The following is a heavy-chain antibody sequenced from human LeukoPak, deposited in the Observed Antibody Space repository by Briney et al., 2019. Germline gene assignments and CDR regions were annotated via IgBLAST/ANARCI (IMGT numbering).Heavy chain of an antibody. Sequence: GASVKVSCKASGYTFTGYYMHWVRQAPGHGLEWMGRINPNSGGTNYAQKFQGRVTMTRDTSISTAYMELSRLRSDDTAVYYCARGKAVASRIFDYWGQGTLVTVSS. CDR1: GYTFTGYY. V-gene: IGHV1-2*06. CDR2: INPNSGGT. D-gene: IGHD6-19*01. J-gene: IGHJ4*02. CDR3: ARGKAVASRIFDY.